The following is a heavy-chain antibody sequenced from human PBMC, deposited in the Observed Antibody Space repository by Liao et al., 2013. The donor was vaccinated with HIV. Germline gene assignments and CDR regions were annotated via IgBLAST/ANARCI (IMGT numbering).Heavy chain of an antibody. Sequence: QVQLQQWGAGLLKPSETLSLTCAVYGGSFSDYYWSWIRQPPGKGLEWIGEINHSGSTNYNPSLKSRVTISVDTSKNQFSLKLSSVTAADTAVYYCARGNEWTHRYGLDYWAREPWSPSPQ. J-gene: IGHJ4*02. V-gene: IGHV4-34*01. CDR1: GGSFSDYY. CDR2: INHSGST. D-gene: IGHD5-18*01. CDR3: ARGNEWTHRYGLDY.